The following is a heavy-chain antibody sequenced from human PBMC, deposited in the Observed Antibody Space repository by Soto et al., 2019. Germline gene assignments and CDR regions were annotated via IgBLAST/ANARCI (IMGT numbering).Heavy chain of an antibody. Sequence: SETLSLTCAVSGGSFSDYYWTWIRQSPGKGLEWIGEINLNGYTKYSPSLQSRVTFSVDTTKKRVSLRLTSVTAADTAVYYCARGAGDNSADYFFDYWGQGTLVTVSS. CDR1: GGSFSDYY. D-gene: IGHD3-22*01. CDR3: ARGAGDNSADYFFDY. J-gene: IGHJ4*02. CDR2: INLNGYT. V-gene: IGHV4-34*01.